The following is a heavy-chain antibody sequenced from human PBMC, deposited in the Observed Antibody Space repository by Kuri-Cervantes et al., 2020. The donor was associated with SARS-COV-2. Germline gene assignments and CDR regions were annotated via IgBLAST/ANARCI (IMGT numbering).Heavy chain of an antibody. CDR1: GGSISRSGYF. J-gene: IGHJ4*02. V-gene: IGHV4-39*07. D-gene: IGHD2-2*01. CDR2: IYYSGST. CDR3: ASTPARKAPFDY. Sequence: SETLSLTCTVSGGSISRSGYFWGWIRQSPGAGLEWIGSIYYSGSTYYNPSLKSRVTISVDTSKNQFSLKLSSVTAADTAVYYCASTPARKAPFDYWGQGTLVTVSS.